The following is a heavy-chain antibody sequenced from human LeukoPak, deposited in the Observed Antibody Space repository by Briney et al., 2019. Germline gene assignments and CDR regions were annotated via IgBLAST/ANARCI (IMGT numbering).Heavy chain of an antibody. J-gene: IGHJ4*02. D-gene: IGHD3-16*01. CDR3: VRGSTLRHYQY. V-gene: IGHV4-39*01. Sequence: SETLSLTCTVSGGSISSSSYYWGWIRRPPGKGLEWIVSIYYSGSTYYNPSLKSRVTVSVDTSKNQFSLKLSSVTAADTAVYYCVRGSTLRHYQYWGQGTLVTVSS. CDR1: GGSISSSSYY. CDR2: IYYSGST.